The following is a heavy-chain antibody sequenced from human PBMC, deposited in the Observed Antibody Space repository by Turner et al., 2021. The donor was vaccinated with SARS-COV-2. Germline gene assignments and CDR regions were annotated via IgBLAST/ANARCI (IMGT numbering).Heavy chain of an antibody. J-gene: IGHJ5*02. Sequence: QVQLQQWGAGLLKPSETLSLTCAVYGGSFSGYYWSWIRQPPGKGLEYIGELKHSGSTNNNPSLKSRVTISVDTSKNQFSLKLSSVTAADTAVYYCARGRPVDMISPNYNWFDPWGQGTLVTVSS. V-gene: IGHV4-34*01. D-gene: IGHD3-16*01. CDR1: GGSFSGYY. CDR2: LKHSGST. CDR3: ARGRPVDMISPNYNWFDP.